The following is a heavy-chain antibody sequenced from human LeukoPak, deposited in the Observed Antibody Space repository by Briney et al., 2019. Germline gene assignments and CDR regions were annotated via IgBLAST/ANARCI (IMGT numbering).Heavy chain of an antibody. V-gene: IGHV4-30-4*08. CDR2: IYYSGST. D-gene: IGHD3-9*01. CDR1: GGSISSGDYY. J-gene: IGHJ4*02. Sequence: PSQTLSLTCTVSGGSISSGDYYWSWICQPPGKGLEWIGYIYYSGSTYYNPSLKSRVTISVDTSKNQFSLKLSSVTAADTAVYYCARGIYAYYDLLTGYHPLDYWGQGTLVTVSS. CDR3: ARGIYAYYDLLTGYHPLDY.